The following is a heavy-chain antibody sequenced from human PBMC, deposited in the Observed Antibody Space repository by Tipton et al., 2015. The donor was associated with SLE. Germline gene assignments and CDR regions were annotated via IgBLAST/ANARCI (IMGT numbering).Heavy chain of an antibody. CDR3: ARSRGVGGYGDQALGMDV. V-gene: IGHV5-51*03. CDR2: IYPGDSDT. CDR1: GYSFTNYW. J-gene: IGHJ6*02. D-gene: IGHD5-12*01. Sequence: VQLVQSGAEVKKPGESLKISCKGSGYSFTNYWIGWVRQMPGKGLEWMGIIYPGDSDTRYSPSFQGQVTISADKSISTAYLQWSSLKASDTATYYCARSRGVGGYGDQALGMDVWGQGTTVTVSS.